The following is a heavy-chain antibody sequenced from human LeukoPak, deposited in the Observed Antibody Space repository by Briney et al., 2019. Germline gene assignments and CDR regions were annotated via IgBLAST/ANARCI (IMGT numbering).Heavy chain of an antibody. CDR1: GGSFGGYY. D-gene: IGHD1-1*01. J-gene: IGHJ6*03. Sequence: SETLSLTCAVYGGSFGGYYWSWIRQPPGKGLEWIGEINHSGSTNYNPSLKSRVTISVDTSKNQFSLKLSSVTAADTAVYYCASLPRQSTYYYYYMDVWGKGTTVTVSS. CDR3: ASLPRQSTYYYYYMDV. V-gene: IGHV4-34*01. CDR2: INHSGST.